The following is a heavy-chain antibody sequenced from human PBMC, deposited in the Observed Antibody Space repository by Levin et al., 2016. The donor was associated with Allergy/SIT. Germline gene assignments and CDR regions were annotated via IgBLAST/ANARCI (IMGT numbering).Heavy chain of an antibody. D-gene: IGHD4-17*01. Sequence: GGSLRLSCAASGFTFSSYAMHWVRQAPGKGLEWVAVISYDGSNKYYADSVKGRFTISRDNSKNTLYLQMNSLRAEDTAVYYCARADDYGDYGDYWGQGTLVTVSS. CDR3: ARADDYGDYGDY. CDR2: ISYDGSNK. J-gene: IGHJ4*02. V-gene: IGHV3-30-3*01. CDR1: GFTFSSYA.